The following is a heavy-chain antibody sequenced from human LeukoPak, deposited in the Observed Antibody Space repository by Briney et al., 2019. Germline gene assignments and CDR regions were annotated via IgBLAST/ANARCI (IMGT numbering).Heavy chain of an antibody. CDR3: ARDRGEQWLSYYYYYGMDV. J-gene: IGHJ6*02. CDR1: GGSISSYY. V-gene: IGHV4-59*01. D-gene: IGHD6-19*01. Sequence: SETLSLTCTVSGGSISSYYWSWIRQPAGKGLEWIGYIYYSGSTNYNPSLKSRVTISVDTSKNQFSLKLSSVTAADTAVYYCARDRGEQWLSYYYYYGMDVWGQGTTVTVSS. CDR2: IYYSGST.